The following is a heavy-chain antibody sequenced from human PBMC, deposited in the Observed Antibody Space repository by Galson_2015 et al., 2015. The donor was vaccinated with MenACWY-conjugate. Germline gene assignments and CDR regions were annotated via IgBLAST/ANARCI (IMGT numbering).Heavy chain of an antibody. Sequence: SETLSLTCTVSGGSISSSSYYWDWIRQPPGRGLEWIETIYYSGSTYYNSSLKSRVTISVDTSQNQFSLNLSSVTAADTAMYYCARHDRTAPARSGAFDIWGRGTMVTVSS. J-gene: IGHJ3*02. CDR3: ARHDRTAPARSGAFDI. CDR2: IYYSGST. V-gene: IGHV4-39*01. D-gene: IGHD2-2*01. CDR1: GGSISSSSYY.